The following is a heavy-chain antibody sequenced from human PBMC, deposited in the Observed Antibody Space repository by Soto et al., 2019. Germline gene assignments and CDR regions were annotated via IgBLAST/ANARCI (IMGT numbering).Heavy chain of an antibody. CDR1: GFTFDDYA. Sequence: EVQLVESGGGLVQPGRSLRLSCAASGFTFDDYAMHWVRQAPGKGLEWVSGISWNSGSIGYADSVKGRFTISRDNAKNSLYLQMNSLRAEDTALYYCAKDIAAAVTGWFDPWGQGTLVTVSS. CDR3: AKDIAAAVTGWFDP. V-gene: IGHV3-9*01. J-gene: IGHJ5*02. CDR2: ISWNSGSI. D-gene: IGHD6-13*01.